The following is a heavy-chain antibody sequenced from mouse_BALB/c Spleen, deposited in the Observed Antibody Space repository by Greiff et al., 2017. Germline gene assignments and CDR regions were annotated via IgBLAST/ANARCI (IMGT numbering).Heavy chain of an antibody. CDR3: ARGDYYGSSPFAY. J-gene: IGHJ3*01. Sequence: DVKLVESGPGLVKPSQSLSLTCSVTGYSITSGYYWNWIRQFPGNKLEWMGYISYDGSNNYNPSLKNRISITRDTSKNQFFLKLNSVTTEDTATYYCARGDYYGSSPFAYWGQGTLVTVSA. V-gene: IGHV3-6*02. D-gene: IGHD1-1*01. CDR1: GYSITSGYY. CDR2: ISYDGSN.